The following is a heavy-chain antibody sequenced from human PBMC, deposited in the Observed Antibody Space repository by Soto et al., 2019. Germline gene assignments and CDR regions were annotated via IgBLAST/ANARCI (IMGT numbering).Heavy chain of an antibody. J-gene: IGHJ5*02. CDR2: ISGSGGST. D-gene: IGHD1-26*01. CDR1: GFTFSSCA. V-gene: IGHV3-23*01. CDR3: AKDIGLHEYNWFDH. Sequence: GGSLRLSCAASGFTFSSCAMSWVRQAPGKGLEWVSAISGSGGSTYYADSVKGRFTISRDNAKNTLYLQMNSLRAEDTAVYYCAKDIGLHEYNWFDHWGQGTLVTGSS.